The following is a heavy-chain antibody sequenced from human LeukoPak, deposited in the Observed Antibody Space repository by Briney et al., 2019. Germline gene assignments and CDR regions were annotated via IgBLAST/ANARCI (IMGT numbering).Heavy chain of an antibody. CDR1: GGSISSGSYY. CDR2: LYTSGTT. J-gene: IGHJ4*02. V-gene: IGHV4-61*09. Sequence: SPSETLSLTCTVSGGSISSGSYYWTWIRQPAGKGLEWIGHLYTSGTTSYNPSLQSRVTISADTSKHQFSLRLTSVTAADTAVYYCARAGGSVGWYGTIDSWGQGTLVTVSS. D-gene: IGHD6-19*01. CDR3: ARAGGSVGWYGTIDS.